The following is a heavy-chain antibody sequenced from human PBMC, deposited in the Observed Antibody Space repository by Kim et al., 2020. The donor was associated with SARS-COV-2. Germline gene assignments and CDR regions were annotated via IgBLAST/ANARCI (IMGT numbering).Heavy chain of an antibody. J-gene: IGHJ6*02. CDR2: IWHTGST. CDR3: ARKAGSYFYYYGMDV. D-gene: IGHD3-10*01. Sequence: SETLSLTCTVSGDSITSRNCYWGWIRQPPGKGLEWIGSIWHTGSTYYNPSLKSRVTMSVDTSKSQFSLSLSPVTAADTAVYFCARKAGSYFYYYGMDVGGQGTTVTVSS. V-gene: IGHV4-39*01. CDR1: GDSITSRNCY.